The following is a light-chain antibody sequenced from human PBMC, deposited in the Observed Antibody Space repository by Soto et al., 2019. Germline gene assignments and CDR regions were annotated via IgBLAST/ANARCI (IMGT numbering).Light chain of an antibody. CDR2: GAS. Sequence: EIVLTQSPGTLSLSPGERATLSCRASQTIKSTSLAWYQQRPGQAPSLLIYGASSRATGIPDKFSGSGSGTDFTLTISRLEPEDFAVYYCQQYGSSGTFGQGTKVEIK. CDR1: QTIKSTS. CDR3: QQYGSSGT. J-gene: IGKJ1*01. V-gene: IGKV3-20*01.